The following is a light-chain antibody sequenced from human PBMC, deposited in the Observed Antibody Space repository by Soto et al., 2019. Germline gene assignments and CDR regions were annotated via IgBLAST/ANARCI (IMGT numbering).Light chain of an antibody. V-gene: IGLV2-14*03. CDR2: DVT. CDR3: SSYTISSLV. J-gene: IGLJ2*01. Sequence: ALTQPASVSGSPGQSITISCTGSSSDVGGYNFVSWYQHHPGEAPKLMIYDVTKRPSGISNRFSGSKSGNTASLTISGLQTEDEADYYCSSYTISSLVFGGGTQLTVL. CDR1: SSDVGGYNF.